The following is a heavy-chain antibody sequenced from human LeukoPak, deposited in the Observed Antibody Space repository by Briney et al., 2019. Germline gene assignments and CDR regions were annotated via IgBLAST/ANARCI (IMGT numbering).Heavy chain of an antibody. D-gene: IGHD3-10*01. V-gene: IGHV3-66*01. CDR1: GFTVRNNY. Sequence: QAGGSLRLSCAASGFTVRNNYMSWVRQAPGQGLEWVSVIYSGGSTYYADSVKDRFTISRDNSKNTLYLQMSSLRAEDTAVYVCATGERMVRGDGVDYWGQGTLVTVSS. CDR2: IYSGGST. CDR3: ATGERMVRGDGVDY. J-gene: IGHJ4*02.